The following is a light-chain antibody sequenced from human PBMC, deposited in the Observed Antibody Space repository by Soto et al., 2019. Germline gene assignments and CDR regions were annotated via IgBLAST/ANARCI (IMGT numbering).Light chain of an antibody. CDR2: RAS. V-gene: IGKV3-15*01. CDR3: QQYNNWPGT. J-gene: IGKJ1*01. Sequence: DILMTQSPATLSLSPGGRATLSCRASQSVSSNLAWYQQKPGQAPRLLIQRASTRATGIPARFSGRGSGTEFTLNISSLQSEDFAVYFCQQYNNWPGTFGQGTKVEIK. CDR1: QSVSSN.